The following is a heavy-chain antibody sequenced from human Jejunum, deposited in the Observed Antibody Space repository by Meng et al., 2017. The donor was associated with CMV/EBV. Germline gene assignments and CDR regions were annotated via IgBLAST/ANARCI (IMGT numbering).Heavy chain of an antibody. CDR1: GGPTSSYY. D-gene: IGHD3-16*01. CDR2: VYYSGST. J-gene: IGHJ4*02. V-gene: IGHV4-59*01. CDR3: ARDTAYGLDF. Sequence: LSCTVSGGPTSSYYWSWVRQPPGKGLEWIGNVYYSGSTNHNPSLRSRVTLSIDTSKDQFSLKLESVTAADTAVYYCARDTAYGLDFWGQGTLVTVSS.